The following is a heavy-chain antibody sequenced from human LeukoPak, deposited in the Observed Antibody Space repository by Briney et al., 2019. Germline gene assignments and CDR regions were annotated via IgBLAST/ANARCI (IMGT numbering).Heavy chain of an antibody. CDR3: ARQRYYGSGSLLHFDY. J-gene: IGHJ4*02. D-gene: IGHD3-10*01. CDR2: IYYRGST. V-gene: IGHV4-39*01. CDR1: GGSISSSSYF. Sequence: SEILSLTCTVSGGSISSSSYFWGWIRQPPGKGLEWSGSIYYRGSTYYNPSLKSRVTISVDTSKNQFSLKLSSVTAADTAVYYCARQRYYGSGSLLHFDYWGQGTLVTVSS.